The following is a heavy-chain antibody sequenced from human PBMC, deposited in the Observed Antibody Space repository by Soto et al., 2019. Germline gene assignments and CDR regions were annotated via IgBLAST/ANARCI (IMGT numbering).Heavy chain of an antibody. CDR3: ARDHRSGWYGGNWFGP. J-gene: IGHJ5*02. V-gene: IGHV3-48*01. D-gene: IGHD6-19*01. CDR1: GFSFSSYT. Sequence: EVQLVESGGVLVQPGGSLRLSCSASGFSFSSYTMNWVRQAPGKGLEWVSSISGSSTTIYYADSVKGRFTISRDNAENSLHLQMNSLRVEDTAVYYCARDHRSGWYGGNWFGPWGQGTLVTVSS. CDR2: ISGSSTTI.